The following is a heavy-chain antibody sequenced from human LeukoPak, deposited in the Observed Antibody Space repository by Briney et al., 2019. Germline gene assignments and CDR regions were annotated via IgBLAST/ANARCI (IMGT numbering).Heavy chain of an antibody. CDR3: ARGGTAAATHMSFDF. D-gene: IGHD6-13*01. CDR1: GFTFSSYS. Sequence: KPGGSLRPSCEASGFTFSSYSMNWVRQAPGKGLEWVSSMSSSSTYIYYADSVKGRFTISRDNAKKSLYLQMNSLRAEDTAVYYCARGGTAAATHMSFDFWGQGTLVTVSS. CDR2: MSSSSTYI. V-gene: IGHV3-21*01. J-gene: IGHJ4*02.